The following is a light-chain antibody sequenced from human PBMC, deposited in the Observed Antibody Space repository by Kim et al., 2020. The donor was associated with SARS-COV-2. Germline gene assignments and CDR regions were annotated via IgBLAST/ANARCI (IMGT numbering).Light chain of an antibody. Sequence: AVGQTVRITCQGDSLRNYYASWYQQKPGQAPVLVIYGKNNRPSGIPDRFSGSSSGNTASLTITGAQAEDEADYYCNSRDSSDNHVVFGGGTQLTVL. CDR3: NSRDSSDNHVV. V-gene: IGLV3-19*01. CDR2: GKN. J-gene: IGLJ2*01. CDR1: SLRNYY.